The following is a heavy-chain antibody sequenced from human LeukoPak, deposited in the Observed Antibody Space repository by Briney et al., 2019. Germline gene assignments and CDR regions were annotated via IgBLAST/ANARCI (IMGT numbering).Heavy chain of an antibody. J-gene: IGHJ4*02. D-gene: IGHD3-22*01. CDR2: IYCSGST. Sequence: AETLSLTCTVSGGSVSSGSYYWSWIRQPPGKGLEWIGYIYCSGSTNYNPSLKSRVTISVDTSKNQFSLKLSSVTAADTAVYYCARSYDSSGSFDYWGQGTLVTVSS. CDR3: ARSYDSSGSFDY. CDR1: GGSVSSGSYY. V-gene: IGHV4-61*01.